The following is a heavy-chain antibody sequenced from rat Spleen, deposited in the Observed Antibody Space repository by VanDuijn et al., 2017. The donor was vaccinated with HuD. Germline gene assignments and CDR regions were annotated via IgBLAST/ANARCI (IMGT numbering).Heavy chain of an antibody. CDR3: ARAYYDGTYYDH. CDR2: INSAGST. J-gene: IGHJ2*01. D-gene: IGHD1-12*02. CDR1: AYSITSSYR. Sequence: EVQLQESGPGLVKPSQSLSLTCSVTAYSITSSYRWNWIRKFPGNKLEWMGYINSAGSTNYNPSLKSRIPITRDTSKNQFFLQVNSVTTEDTATYCCARAYYDGTYYDHWGQGVMVTVSS. V-gene: IGHV3-3*01.